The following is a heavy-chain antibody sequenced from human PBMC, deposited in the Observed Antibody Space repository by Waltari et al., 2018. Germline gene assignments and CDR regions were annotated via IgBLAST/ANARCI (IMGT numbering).Heavy chain of an antibody. CDR1: GGSISNGDYH. V-gene: IGHV4-39*07. CDR2: IHYTGSS. Sequence: QLQLQESGPGLVKPSETLSLTCTVSGGSISNGDYHWGWVHQPPGKGLGWISTIHYTGSSYYSPSLKSRLTISVDTSMNQFFLKLSSVTAAETAVYHCMRDQRSTVLDWGQGTLVTVSS. D-gene: IGHD1-1*01. J-gene: IGHJ4*02. CDR3: MRDQRSTVLD.